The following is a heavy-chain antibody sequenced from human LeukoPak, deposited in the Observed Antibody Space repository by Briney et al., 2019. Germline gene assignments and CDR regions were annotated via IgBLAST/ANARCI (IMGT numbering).Heavy chain of an antibody. V-gene: IGHV1-69*06. J-gene: IGHJ4*02. D-gene: IGHD1-26*01. CDR1: GGTFSSYD. CDR2: IMPMFGKA. CDR3: ARAGPLYTGAYLAY. Sequence: ASVKVSCKASGGTFSSYDISWVRQAPGQGLEWMGGIMPMFGKANYAQKFQGRVTTTADKATSTAYMELSSLRSDDTAVYYCARAGPLYTGAYLAYWGQGTLVTVSS.